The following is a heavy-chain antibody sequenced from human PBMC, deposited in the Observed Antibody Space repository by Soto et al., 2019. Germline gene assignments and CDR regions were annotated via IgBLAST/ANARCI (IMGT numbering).Heavy chain of an antibody. CDR3: AIDLYGPDY. Sequence: PGGSLRLSCAASGFTFSSYDMHWVRQAPGKGLEWVAVISYDGSNKYYADSVKGRFTISRDNSKNTLYLQMNSLRAEDTAVYYCAIDLYGPDYWGQGTLVTVSS. CDR2: ISYDGSNK. J-gene: IGHJ4*02. V-gene: IGHV3-30*03. D-gene: IGHD3-10*01. CDR1: GFTFSSYD.